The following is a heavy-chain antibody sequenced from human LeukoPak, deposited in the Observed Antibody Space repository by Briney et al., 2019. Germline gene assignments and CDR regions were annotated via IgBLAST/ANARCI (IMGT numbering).Heavy chain of an antibody. CDR3: ARVDSSYYPLDS. D-gene: IGHD3-22*01. Sequence: SETLSLTCAVYGGSFGGYYWSWIRQYPGKGLDWIGYIYYSGSTYYNPSLKSRIIISVDTSKNQFSLKLSSVTAADTAVYYCARVDSSYYPLDSWGQGTLVTVSS. CDR2: IYYSGST. J-gene: IGHJ4*02. V-gene: IGHV4-31*11. CDR1: GGSFGGYY.